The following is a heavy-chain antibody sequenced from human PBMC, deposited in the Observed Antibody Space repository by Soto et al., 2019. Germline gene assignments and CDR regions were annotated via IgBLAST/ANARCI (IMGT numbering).Heavy chain of an antibody. CDR3: ARDYGAKYYAMDV. CDR2: IIPIFDTL. J-gene: IGHJ6*02. D-gene: IGHD3-10*01. Sequence: QLQLVQSGAEVKKPGSSVKVSCKASGGTFSNFAISWVRQAPGQGLEGMGEIIPIFDTLNYAQKFQDRVTITADESTSTVSMELSSLRSEDTAVYYCARDYGAKYYAMDVWGQGTTVTVSS. CDR1: GGTFSNFA. V-gene: IGHV1-69*01.